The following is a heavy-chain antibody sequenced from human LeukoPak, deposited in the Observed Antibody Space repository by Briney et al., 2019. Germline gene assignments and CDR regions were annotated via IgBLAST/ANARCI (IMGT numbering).Heavy chain of an antibody. D-gene: IGHD3-22*01. V-gene: IGHV4-38-2*01. J-gene: IGHJ4*02. CDR3: PLDSSGYYYFDH. CDR1: SYSISSGYY. CDR2: IYQSGST. Sequence: SETLSLTCVVSSYSISSGYYGGWIRQHPGKGLEWIGSIYQSGSTYYNPSLKSRVTISADTSKNQLSLKLSSVTAADTAVYYCPLDSSGYYYFDHWGQGTLVTVPS.